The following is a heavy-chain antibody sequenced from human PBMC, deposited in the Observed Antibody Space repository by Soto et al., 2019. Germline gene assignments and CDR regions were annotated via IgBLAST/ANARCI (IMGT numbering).Heavy chain of an antibody. CDR2: INADSGDT. Sequence: ASVKVSCKASGYTLSNYAMHWVRQAPGQRLEWMGWINADSGDTRYSQKFQGRVTMTRDTSVNTAYMELSSLRSEDTAVYYCARTLYGDNVDYWGQGTLVTVSS. J-gene: IGHJ4*02. CDR3: ARTLYGDNVDY. D-gene: IGHD4-17*01. CDR1: GYTLSNYA. V-gene: IGHV1-3*01.